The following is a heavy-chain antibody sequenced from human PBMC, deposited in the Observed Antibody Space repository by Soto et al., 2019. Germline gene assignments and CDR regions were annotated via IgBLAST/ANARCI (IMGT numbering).Heavy chain of an antibody. V-gene: IGHV3-23*01. CDR3: AKDRSPGATTWNVY. D-gene: IGHD1-1*01. CDR1: GFTFSSSA. CDR2: ISGSGVAK. Sequence: GGSLRLSCVVSGFTFSSSAINWVRQAPGKGLEWVSTISGSGVAKFYADSVKGRFTISRDNSNNTVSLQMNSLRAEDAVVYYCAKDRSPGATTWNVYWGQGTLVTVSS. J-gene: IGHJ1*01.